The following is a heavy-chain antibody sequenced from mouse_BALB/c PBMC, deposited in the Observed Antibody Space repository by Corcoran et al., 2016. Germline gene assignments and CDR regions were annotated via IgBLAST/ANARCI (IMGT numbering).Heavy chain of an antibody. CDR1: GFSLSTSGMG. V-gene: IGHV8-12*01. CDR3: ARRAIYYFDY. J-gene: IGHJ2*01. CDR2: IYWDDDK. Sequence: QVTLKESGPGILQPSQTLSLTCSFSGFSLSTSGMGVSWIRQPSGKGLEWLAHIYWDDDKRYNPSLKSRLTISKDTSSNQVFLKITSVDTADTATYYCARRAIYYFDYWGQGTTLTVSS.